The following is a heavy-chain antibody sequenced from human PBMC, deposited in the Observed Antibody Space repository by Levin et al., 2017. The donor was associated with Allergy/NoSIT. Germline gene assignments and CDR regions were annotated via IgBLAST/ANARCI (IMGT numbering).Heavy chain of an antibody. V-gene: IGHV4-61*02. Sequence: SETLSLTCKVSGGSISSGSYYWSWIRQPAAKGLEWIGRIYSSGSANYNPSLKSRVTISVDTSKNQFSLKLSSVTAADTAVYYCARAEVGSEHWGQGTLGTVSS. CDR3: ARAEVGSEH. J-gene: IGHJ4*02. CDR1: GGSISSGSYY. CDR2: IYSSGSA. D-gene: IGHD3-10*01.